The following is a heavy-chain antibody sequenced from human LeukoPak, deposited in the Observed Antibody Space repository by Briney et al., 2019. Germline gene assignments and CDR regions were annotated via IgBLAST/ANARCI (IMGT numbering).Heavy chain of an antibody. D-gene: IGHD3-22*01. J-gene: IGHJ4*02. V-gene: IGHV4-39*07. Sequence: SETLSLTCTVSGGSISSSSYYWGWIRQPPGKGLEWIGEINHSGSTNYNPSLKSRVTISVDTSENQFSLKLSSVTAADTAVYYCARALLRGPTIDYWGQGTLVTVSS. CDR2: INHSGST. CDR3: ARALLRGPTIDY. CDR1: GGSISSSSYY.